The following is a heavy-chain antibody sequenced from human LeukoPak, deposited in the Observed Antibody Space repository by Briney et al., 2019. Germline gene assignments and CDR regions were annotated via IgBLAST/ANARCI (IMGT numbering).Heavy chain of an antibody. CDR3: ARDGQIFGVVPDRGFDP. D-gene: IGHD3-3*01. CDR2: IIPIFGTA. J-gene: IGHJ5*02. CDR1: GGTFSSYA. Sequence: ASVKVSCKASGGTFSSYAISWVRQAPGQGLEWMGGIIPIFGTANYAQKFQGRVTITADESTSTAYMELSSLRSEDTAVYYCARDGQIFGVVPDRGFDPWGQGILVTVSS. V-gene: IGHV1-69*13.